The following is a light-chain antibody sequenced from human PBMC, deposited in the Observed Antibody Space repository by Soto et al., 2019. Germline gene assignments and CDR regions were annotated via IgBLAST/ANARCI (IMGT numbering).Light chain of an antibody. CDR3: QQYGSSAWT. J-gene: IGKJ1*01. CDR1: QSVSSSY. Sequence: EIVLTQSPGTLSLSPGERATLSCRASQSVSSSYLAWYQQRPGQAPRLLIYGASSRTTGIPDRFSGSGSGTNFTLTISRLEPEDVAVYYCQQYGSSAWTFGQGTNVEIK. CDR2: GAS. V-gene: IGKV3-20*01.